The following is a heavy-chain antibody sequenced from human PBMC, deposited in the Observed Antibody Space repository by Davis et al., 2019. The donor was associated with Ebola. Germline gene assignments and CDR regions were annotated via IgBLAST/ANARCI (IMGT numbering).Heavy chain of an antibody. CDR2: ISNLAMKT. Sequence: GGSLRLSCVGSGFNFSHYAMGWVRQIPGRGLECVSVISNLAMKTFYSDSVQGRFIISRDNSKSIVSLQMNNRRVDDTAIYYCADPLSSVWGQGTTVTVS. CDR3: ADPLSSV. V-gene: IGHV3-23*01. J-gene: IGHJ6*02. CDR1: GFNFSHYA.